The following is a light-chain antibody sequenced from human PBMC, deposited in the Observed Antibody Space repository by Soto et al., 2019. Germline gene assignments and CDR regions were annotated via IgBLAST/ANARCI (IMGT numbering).Light chain of an antibody. J-gene: IGLJ1*01. CDR3: SSYAGSDTFV. V-gene: IGLV2-14*03. CDR1: SGDVGAYNF. CDR2: HVS. Sequence: QSALTQPASVSGSPGQSITISCTGTSGDVGAYNFVSWYQQHPGKAPKLIIYHVSDRPSGFSSRFSGSKSGNSASLTISGLHAEDEADCYCSSYAGSDTFVFGTGTKLTVL.